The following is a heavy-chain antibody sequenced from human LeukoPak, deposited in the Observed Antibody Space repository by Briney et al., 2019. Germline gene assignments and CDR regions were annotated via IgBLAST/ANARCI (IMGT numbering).Heavy chain of an antibody. Sequence: ASVKVSCKASGYTFTNYYLHWVRQAPGQGLEWSGIINPSGGSSGGSTTYAQKFQGRVTMTRDTSTSTVYMELSNLRSEDTAVYYCARGGYIYGSFDNWGQGTLVTVSS. J-gene: IGHJ4*02. CDR3: ARGGYIYGSFDN. V-gene: IGHV1-46*01. CDR2: INPSGGSSGGST. D-gene: IGHD5-18*01. CDR1: GYTFTNYY.